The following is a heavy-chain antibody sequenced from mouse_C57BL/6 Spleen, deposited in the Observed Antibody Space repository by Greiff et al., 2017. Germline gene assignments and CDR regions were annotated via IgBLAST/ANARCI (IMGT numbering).Heavy chain of an antibody. CDR3: TRSWGERFYDYGYTMDY. CDR2: IYPGNSDT. D-gene: IGHD2-4*01. Sequence: EVQLQQSGTVLARPGASVKMSCKTSGYTFTSYWMHWVKQRPGQGLEWIGAIYPGNSDTSYNQKFKGKAKLTAVTSASTAYMELSSLTNEDSAVYYCTRSWGERFYDYGYTMDYWGQGTSVTVSS. CDR1: GYTFTSYW. V-gene: IGHV1-5*01. J-gene: IGHJ4*01.